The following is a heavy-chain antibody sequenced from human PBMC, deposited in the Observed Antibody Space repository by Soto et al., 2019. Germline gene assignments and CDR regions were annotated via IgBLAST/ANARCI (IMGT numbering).Heavy chain of an antibody. CDR1: GFTFSSYG. D-gene: IGHD3-9*01. Sequence: VQLVESGGGLVQPGGSLRLSCAASGFTFSSYGMHWVRQAPGKGLEWVAVISYDGSNKYYADSVKGRFTISRDNSKNTLYLQMNSLRAEDTAVYYCAKDFDMGLTYFDYWGQGTLVTVSS. CDR3: AKDFDMGLTYFDY. CDR2: ISYDGSNK. V-gene: IGHV3-30*18. J-gene: IGHJ4*02.